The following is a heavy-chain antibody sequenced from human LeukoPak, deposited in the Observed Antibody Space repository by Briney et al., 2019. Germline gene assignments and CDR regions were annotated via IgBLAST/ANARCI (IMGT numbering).Heavy chain of an antibody. D-gene: IGHD6-19*01. CDR3: ARSYSSGWIFDY. V-gene: IGHV4-59*01. Sequence: SETLSLTCTVSGGSISSNYWSWIRQPPVKGLEWIGYIYDSGSTNYNPALKSRVTISVDTSKNQFSLKLSSVTAADTAVYYCARSYSSGWIFDYWGQGTLVTVSS. CDR2: IYDSGST. J-gene: IGHJ4*02. CDR1: GGSISSNY.